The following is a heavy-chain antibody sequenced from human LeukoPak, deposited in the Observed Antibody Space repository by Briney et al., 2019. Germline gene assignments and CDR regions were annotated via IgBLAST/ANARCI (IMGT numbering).Heavy chain of an antibody. CDR1: GGSFSGYY. Sequence: SETLSLTCAVYGGSFSGYYWSWIRQPPGKGLEWIGEINHSGSTNYNPSLKSRVTISVDTSKNQFSLKLSSVTAADTAVYYCARGVYHRRQVAAGTRGKYYFDHWGQGTLVTVSS. CDR2: INHSGST. D-gene: IGHD6-13*01. V-gene: IGHV4-34*01. J-gene: IGHJ4*02. CDR3: ARGVYHRRQVAAGTRGKYYFDH.